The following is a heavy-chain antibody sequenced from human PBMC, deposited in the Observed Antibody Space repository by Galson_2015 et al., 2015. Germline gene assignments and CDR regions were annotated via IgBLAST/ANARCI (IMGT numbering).Heavy chain of an antibody. Sequence: SLRLSCAASGFTFSSYWMHWVRQAPGKGLVWVSRINSDGSSTSYADSVKGRFTISRDNAKNTLYLQMNSLRAEDTAVYYCAKGAVAGHFDYWGQGTLVTVSS. CDR1: GFTFSSYW. CDR2: INSDGSST. J-gene: IGHJ4*02. CDR3: AKGAVAGHFDY. V-gene: IGHV3-74*01. D-gene: IGHD6-19*01.